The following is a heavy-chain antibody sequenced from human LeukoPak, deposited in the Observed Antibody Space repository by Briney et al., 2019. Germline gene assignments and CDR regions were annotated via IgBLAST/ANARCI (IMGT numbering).Heavy chain of an antibody. CDR1: GYTFTSYD. D-gene: IGHD3-22*01. CDR3: AKSQFFDSSLGDY. Sequence: ASVKVSCKASGYTFTSYDINWVRQATGQGLEWMGWMNPNSGNTGYAQKFQGRVTMTRNTSISTAYMELSSLRSEDTAVYYCAKSQFFDSSLGDYWGQGTLVTVSS. J-gene: IGHJ4*02. CDR2: MNPNSGNT. V-gene: IGHV1-8*01.